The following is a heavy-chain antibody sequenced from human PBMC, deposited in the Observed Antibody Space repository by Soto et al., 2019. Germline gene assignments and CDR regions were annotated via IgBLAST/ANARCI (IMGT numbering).Heavy chain of an antibody. V-gene: IGHV3-11*06. CDR3: ASGTYSADDVYDI. CDR1: GFTFSDSF. J-gene: IGHJ3*02. Sequence: QVQLVESGGGLVKPGGSLRLSCGASGFTFSDSFMSWILQAPGKGLEFVSYINRKSTYTSYAVSVRGRFTISRDNAKNSLYLQMNSLRVEDTAVYYCASGTYSADDVYDIWGQGTMVTVSS. D-gene: IGHD1-26*01. CDR2: INRKSTYT.